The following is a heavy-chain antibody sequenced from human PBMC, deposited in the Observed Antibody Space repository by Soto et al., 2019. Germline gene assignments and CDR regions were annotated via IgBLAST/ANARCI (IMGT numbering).Heavy chain of an antibody. V-gene: IGHV3-15*07. CDR2: IKSKTDGGTT. D-gene: IGHD3-10*01. Sequence: EVQLVESGGGLVKPGGSLRLSCAASGFTFTNAWMNWVRQAPGKGLEWVGRIKSKTDGGTTDYAAPVKGRFSISRDDSKTTLYLKMNSLKTDDTAVYYCTKDRFHYYDMDVWGQGTTVTVSS. CDR1: GFTFTNAW. CDR3: TKDRFHYYDMDV. J-gene: IGHJ6*02.